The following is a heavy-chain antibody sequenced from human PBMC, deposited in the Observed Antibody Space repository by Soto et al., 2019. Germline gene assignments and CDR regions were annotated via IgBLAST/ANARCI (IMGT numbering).Heavy chain of an antibody. CDR1: GGSISSGDYY. D-gene: IGHD6-19*01. CDR2: IYYSGST. V-gene: IGHV4-30-4*01. J-gene: IGHJ4*02. Sequence: SETLSLTCTVSGGSISSGDYYWSWIRQPPGKGLEWIGYIYYSGSTNYNPSLKSRVTISVDTSKNQFSLKLSSVTAADTAVYYCARRRDSGDSDYWGQGTLVTVSS. CDR3: ARRRDSGDSDY.